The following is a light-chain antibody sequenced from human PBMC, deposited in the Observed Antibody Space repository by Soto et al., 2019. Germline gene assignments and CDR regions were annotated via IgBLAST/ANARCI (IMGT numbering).Light chain of an antibody. J-gene: IGKJ1*01. CDR1: QSVGSNS. Sequence: ENVLTQSPGTLSLSPGERVTLSCRASQSVGSNSIAWYQQKPGQAPRLLIYGASTRATGIPDRFTGSGSGTDFPLTIGGLEHEDFALYHCQQYSSSPWTFGQGIKVEIK. CDR2: GAS. V-gene: IGKV3-20*01. CDR3: QQYSSSPWT.